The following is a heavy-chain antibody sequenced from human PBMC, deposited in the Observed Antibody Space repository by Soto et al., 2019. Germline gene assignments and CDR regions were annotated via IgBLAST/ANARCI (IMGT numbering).Heavy chain of an antibody. V-gene: IGHV4-59*02. CDR2: VYYSGST. CDR1: GGSVSNSY. CDR3: ARGRDY. J-gene: IGHJ4*02. Sequence: RSLTCTVSGGSVSNSYWGWIRQPPGKGLEWVAYVYYSGSTNYNPSLGSRVTISVDKSKNQFSLKMTSVTGADTAVYYCARGRDYWGQGTLVTVSS.